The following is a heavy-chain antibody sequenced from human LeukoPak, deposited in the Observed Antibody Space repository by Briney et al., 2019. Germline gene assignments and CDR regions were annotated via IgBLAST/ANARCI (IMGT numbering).Heavy chain of an antibody. D-gene: IGHD5-24*01. CDR3: ARLPRDGYNFPI. J-gene: IGHJ3*02. CDR2: MSPNSGNT. V-gene: IGHV1-8*01. CDR1: GYSFTRYD. Sequence: ASVKVSCKTSGYSFTRYDMNWVRQAAGQGLEWMGWMSPNSGNTGYAQKFQGRVTMTRNTSINTAYMELSSLTAEDTAVYYCARLPRDGYNFPIWGQGTTVTVSS.